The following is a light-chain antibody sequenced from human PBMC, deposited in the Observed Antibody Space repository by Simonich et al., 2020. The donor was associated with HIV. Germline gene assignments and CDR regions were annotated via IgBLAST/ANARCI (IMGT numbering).Light chain of an antibody. CDR3: QQYGSSPRT. CDR2: GAS. Sequence: EIVMTQSPATLSVSPGERATLSCRASHSVSSNLAWYQQKPCQSPRLLMYGASTRATGIPARFSGSGAATEFTLTISSMQSEDFAVYYCQQYGSSPRTFGQGTKVEIK. J-gene: IGKJ1*01. CDR1: HSVSSN. V-gene: IGKV3-15*01.